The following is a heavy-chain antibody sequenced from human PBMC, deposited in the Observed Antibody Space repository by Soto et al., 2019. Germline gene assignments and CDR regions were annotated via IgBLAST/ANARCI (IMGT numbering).Heavy chain of an antibody. CDR3: ATIMGATTVIATTHY. CDR2: ISYDGSNR. D-gene: IGHD1-20*01. Sequence: QVQLVESGGGVVQPGRSLRLSCAASGFFFSSYDMHWVRQAPGKGLDWVAVISYDGSNRYYADSVKGRFTISRDNSKNTLYLQMNSLRAEDTAVYYCATIMGATTVIATTHYWGQGTLVTVSS. V-gene: IGHV3-30*03. J-gene: IGHJ4*02. CDR1: GFFFSSYD.